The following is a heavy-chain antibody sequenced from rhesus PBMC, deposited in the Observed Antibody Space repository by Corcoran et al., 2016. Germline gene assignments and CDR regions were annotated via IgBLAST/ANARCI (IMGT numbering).Heavy chain of an antibody. Sequence: QVQLQQWGEGLVKPSETLSLTCAVYGGSISGYYYWSWIRQPPGKGLEWIGYIYGNSASTNYNPSLKNRVTISKDTSKNQFSLKLNAVTAADTAVYYCARDRSGDYLFDYWGQGVLVTVSS. V-gene: IGHV4-73*01. J-gene: IGHJ4*01. CDR1: GGSISGYYY. D-gene: IGHD3-34*01. CDR3: ARDRSGDYLFDY. CDR2: IYGNSAST.